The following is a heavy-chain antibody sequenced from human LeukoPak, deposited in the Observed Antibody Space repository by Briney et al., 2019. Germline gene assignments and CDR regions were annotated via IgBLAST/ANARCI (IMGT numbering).Heavy chain of an antibody. CDR1: GFTFSSYG. CDR2: IWFDGSIK. V-gene: IGHV3-33*06. J-gene: IGHJ4*02. Sequence: GGSLRLSCAASGFTFSSYGMHWVRQPPGKGLEWVADIWFDGSIKYYADSVKGRFTISRDNSKNTLLLQMDSLRAEDTAVYYCAKDGAPFHQLLPHFDYWGQGTLVTVSS. D-gene: IGHD2-2*01. CDR3: AKDGAPFHQLLPHFDY.